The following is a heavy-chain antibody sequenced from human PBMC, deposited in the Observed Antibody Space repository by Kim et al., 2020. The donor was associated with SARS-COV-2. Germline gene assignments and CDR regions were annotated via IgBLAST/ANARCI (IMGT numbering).Heavy chain of an antibody. CDR1: GYTFTSYG. J-gene: IGHJ4*02. Sequence: ASVKVSCKASGYTFTSYGISWVRQAPGQGLEWMGWISAYNGNTNYAQKLQGRVTMTTDTSTSTAYMELRSLRSDDTAVYYCARGRPPSVTTLGFDYWGQGILVTVSS. V-gene: IGHV1-18*04. CDR2: ISAYNGNT. D-gene: IGHD4-17*01. CDR3: ARGRPPSVTTLGFDY.